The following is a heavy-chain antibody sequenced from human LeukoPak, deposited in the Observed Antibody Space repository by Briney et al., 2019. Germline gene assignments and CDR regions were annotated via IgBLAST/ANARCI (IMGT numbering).Heavy chain of an antibody. CDR3: AREGLTTVTTLEVYYYMDV. J-gene: IGHJ6*03. V-gene: IGHV3-7*01. D-gene: IGHD4-11*01. CDR1: GFTFSSYW. CDR2: IKQDGSEK. Sequence: GGSLRLSCAASGFTFSSYWMSWVRQAPGKGLEWVANIKQDGSEKYYVDSVKGRFTISRDNAKNSLYLQMNSLRAEDTAVYYCAREGLTTVTTLEVYYYMDVWGKGTTVTVSS.